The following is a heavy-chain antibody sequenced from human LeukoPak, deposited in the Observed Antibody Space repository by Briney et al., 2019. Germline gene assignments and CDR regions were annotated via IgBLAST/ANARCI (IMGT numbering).Heavy chain of an antibody. J-gene: IGHJ4*02. CDR1: GFTFSSYW. CDR2: INSDGSST. V-gene: IGHV3-74*01. Sequence: PTGGSLRLSCAASGFTFSSYWMHWVRQAPGKGLVWVSRINSDGSSTSYADSVKGRFTISRDNAKNTLYSQMNSLRTEDTAVYYCARDRPIVGASDYWGQGTLVTVSS. D-gene: IGHD1-26*01. CDR3: ARDRPIVGASDY.